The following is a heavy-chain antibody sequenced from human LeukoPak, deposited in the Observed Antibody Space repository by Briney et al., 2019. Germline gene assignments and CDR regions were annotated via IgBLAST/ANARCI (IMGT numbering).Heavy chain of an antibody. Sequence: PGGSLRLSCAASGFTFSSYAMNWVRQAPGKGLQCVSAIGSSGIGTYLADSVKGRFTISRDNSENTLYLEMNSLRAEDTAVYYCAKAHYYDNLGYYLPYYFDYWGQGALVTVSS. CDR1: GFTFSSYA. CDR3: AKAHYYDNLGYYLPYYFDY. D-gene: IGHD3-22*01. CDR2: IGSSGIGT. V-gene: IGHV3-23*01. J-gene: IGHJ4*02.